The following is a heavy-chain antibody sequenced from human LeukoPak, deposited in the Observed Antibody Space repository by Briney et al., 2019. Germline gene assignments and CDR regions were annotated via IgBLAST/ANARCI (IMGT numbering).Heavy chain of an antibody. V-gene: IGHV3-74*01. CDR1: GFTLSSYW. Sequence: GGSPRLSCAASGFTLSSYWMYWVRQAPGKGLVWVSRINSDGRTTRYADSVKGRFTISRDNAKNTLYLQMNSLRAEDTAVYYCARIRSGWYHDYWGQGTLVTVSS. J-gene: IGHJ4*02. CDR2: INSDGRTT. D-gene: IGHD6-19*01. CDR3: ARIRSGWYHDY.